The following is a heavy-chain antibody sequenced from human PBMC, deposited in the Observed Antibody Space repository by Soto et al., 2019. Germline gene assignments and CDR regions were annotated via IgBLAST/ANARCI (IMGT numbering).Heavy chain of an antibody. V-gene: IGHV3-7*03. CDR2: IKEDGTRQ. CDR3: VSLVATTK. Sequence: SLRLSCAASGFTFSTYWRTCVRQAPGKGLEWVATIKEDGTRQHYVDSVKGRFTISRDNAKNSMYLQMNNLRTEDTALYYCVSLVATTKWGQGTLVTVSS. J-gene: IGHJ4*02. CDR1: GFTFSTYW. D-gene: IGHD5-12*01.